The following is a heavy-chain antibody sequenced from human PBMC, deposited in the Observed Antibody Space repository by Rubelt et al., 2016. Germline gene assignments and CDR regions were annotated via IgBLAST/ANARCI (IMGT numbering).Heavy chain of an antibody. D-gene: IGHD3-10*01. CDR2: INSDGSST. Sequence: CAASGFTFSSYWMHWVRQAPGKGLVWVSRINSDGSSTSYADSVKGRFTISRDNAKNTLYLQMNSLRAEDTAVYYCARVYGSGSSFYYYYGMDVWGQGTTATVSS. V-gene: IGHV3-74*01. CDR1: GFTFSSYW. J-gene: IGHJ6*02. CDR3: ARVYGSGSSFYYYYGMDV.